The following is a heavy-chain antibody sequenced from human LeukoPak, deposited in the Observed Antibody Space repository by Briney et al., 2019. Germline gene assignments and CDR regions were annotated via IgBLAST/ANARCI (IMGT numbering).Heavy chain of an antibody. D-gene: IGHD1-1*01. Sequence: GGSLRLSCAASGFTFSDYYMSWIRQAPGKGLEWVSYISSSGSTIYYADSVKGRFTISRDNSKNTLYVQMNSLRAEDTAVYYCAKGGLAHNFGYYYMDVWGKGTTVTVS. CDR2: ISSSGSTI. V-gene: IGHV3-11*01. J-gene: IGHJ6*03. CDR1: GFTFSDYY. CDR3: AKGGLAHNFGYYYMDV.